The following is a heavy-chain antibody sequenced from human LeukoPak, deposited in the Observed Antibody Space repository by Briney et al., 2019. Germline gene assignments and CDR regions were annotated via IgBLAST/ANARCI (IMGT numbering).Heavy chain of an antibody. CDR3: ARRSVGGGERFDY. Sequence: SETLSLTCTVSVGSVSSGGYYWTWIRQPPGKGLEWIGYIYNSGSTNYNPSLKSRVTISADTSKNQFSLKLSSVTAVDTAVYYCARRSVGGGERFDYWGQGILVTVSS. CDR2: IYNSGST. V-gene: IGHV4-61*08. D-gene: IGHD3-16*01. CDR1: VGSVSSGGYY. J-gene: IGHJ4*02.